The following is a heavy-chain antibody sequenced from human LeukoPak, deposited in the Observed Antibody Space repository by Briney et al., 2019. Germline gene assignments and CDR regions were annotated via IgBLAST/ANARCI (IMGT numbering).Heavy chain of an antibody. D-gene: IGHD2-15*01. Sequence: PGGSLRLSCAASGFTFNIYSMNWVRQAPGKGLEWVSRITSSSHYIYHADSVKGRFTISRDNAKNSLYLDMSSLRADDTAVYYCARAENSGSGGLDPWGQGTLVTVSS. CDR3: ARAENSGSGGLDP. J-gene: IGHJ5*02. V-gene: IGHV3-21*01. CDR1: GFTFNIYS. CDR2: ITSSSHYI.